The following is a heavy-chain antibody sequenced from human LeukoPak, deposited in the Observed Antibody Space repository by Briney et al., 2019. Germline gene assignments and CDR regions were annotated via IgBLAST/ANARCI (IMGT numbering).Heavy chain of an antibody. CDR1: GGSISSGDYY. J-gene: IGHJ5*02. CDR3: ARGVVPSPNWFDP. V-gene: IGHV4-30-4*08. CDR2: IYYSGST. D-gene: IGHD2-2*01. Sequence: SETLSLTCTVSGGSISSGDYYWSWIRQPPGKGLEWIGYIYYSGSTYYNPSLKGRVTISVDTSKNQFSLKLSSVTAADTAVYYCARGVVPSPNWFDPWGQGTLVTVSS.